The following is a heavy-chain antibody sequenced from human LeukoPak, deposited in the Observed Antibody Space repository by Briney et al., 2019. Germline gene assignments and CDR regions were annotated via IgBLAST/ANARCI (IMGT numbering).Heavy chain of an antibody. V-gene: IGHV5-51*01. D-gene: IGHD3-22*01. J-gene: IGHJ4*02. CDR3: ARQRDSSGYPIDY. CDR1: GYSFTSYW. Sequence: GESLKISRKGSGYSFTSYWVGWVRQMPGKGLEWMGIIYPGDSDTRYSPSFQGQVTISADKSISTAYLQWSSLKASDTAMYYCARQRDSSGYPIDYWGQGTLVTVSS. CDR2: IYPGDSDT.